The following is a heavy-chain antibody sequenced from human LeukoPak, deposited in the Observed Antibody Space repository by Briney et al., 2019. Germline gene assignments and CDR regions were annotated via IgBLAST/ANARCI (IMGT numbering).Heavy chain of an antibody. J-gene: IGHJ4*02. CDR3: AWLRITIFGVAIIFYY. Sequence: ASVKVSCKASGYTFTSYGISLVRQAPGQGLEWMGWISAYNGNTNYAQKPQGRVTMTTDTSTSTAYMELRSLRSDDTAVYYCAWLRITIFGVAIIFYYWGRATQVTVSS. CDR1: GYTFTSYG. V-gene: IGHV1-18*01. D-gene: IGHD3-3*01. CDR2: ISAYNGNT.